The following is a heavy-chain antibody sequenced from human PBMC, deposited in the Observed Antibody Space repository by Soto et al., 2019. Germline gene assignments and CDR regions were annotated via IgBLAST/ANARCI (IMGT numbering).Heavy chain of an antibody. D-gene: IGHD6-13*01. Sequence: ASVKDSCKPCGYTFTSYGISWVRQALGQGLEWMGWISAYNGNTNYAQKLQGRVTMTTDTSTSTAYMELRSLRSDDTAVYYCAREVGSSSSHYFDYWGQGTLVTVSS. CDR1: GYTFTSYG. J-gene: IGHJ4*02. V-gene: IGHV1-18*04. CDR3: AREVGSSSSHYFDY. CDR2: ISAYNGNT.